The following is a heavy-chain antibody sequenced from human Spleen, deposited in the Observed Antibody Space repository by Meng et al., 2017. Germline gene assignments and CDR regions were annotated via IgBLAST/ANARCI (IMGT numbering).Heavy chain of an antibody. CDR3: ARDSLYSGSYYAYYYSYYGMDV. Sequence: GESLKISCAASGFTFDDYDMYWVRQVPGKGLVWVSRINSDGSSTSYADSVKGRFTISRDNAKNTLYLQMNSLRAEDTAVYYCARDSLYSGSYYAYYYSYYGMDVWGQGTTVTVSS. CDR2: INSDGSST. CDR1: GFTFDDYD. V-gene: IGHV3-74*01. J-gene: IGHJ6*02. D-gene: IGHD1-26*01.